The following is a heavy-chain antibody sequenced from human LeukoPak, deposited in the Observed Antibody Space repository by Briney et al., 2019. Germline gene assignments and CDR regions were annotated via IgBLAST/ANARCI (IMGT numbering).Heavy chain of an antibody. V-gene: IGHV3-23*01. J-gene: IGHJ4*02. D-gene: IGHD3-22*01. CDR1: GFTLSSYA. CDR3: AKAPTKEEEWLLLNYFDY. CDR2: ISGSGTRT. Sequence: KTGGSLRLSCVGSGFTLSSYAMSWVRQAPGKGLEWVSAISGSGTRTYYADSVKGRLTISRDNSKNTLYLQMNSLRAEDTAVYYCAKAPTKEEEWLLLNYFDYWGQGTLVTVSS.